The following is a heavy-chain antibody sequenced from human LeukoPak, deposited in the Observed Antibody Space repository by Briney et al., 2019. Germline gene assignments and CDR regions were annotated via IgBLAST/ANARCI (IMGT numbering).Heavy chain of an antibody. CDR2: ISGSGGST. J-gene: IGHJ4*02. D-gene: IGHD6-19*01. CDR3: ARDAIAVAGTTVEY. CDR1: GFTFSSYA. Sequence: GGSLRLSCAASGFTFSSYAMSWVRQAPGKGLEWVSAISGSGGSTYYADSVKGRFTISRDNTKNTLYLQMNSLRAEDTAVYYCARDAIAVAGTTVEYWGQETLVTVSS. V-gene: IGHV3-23*01.